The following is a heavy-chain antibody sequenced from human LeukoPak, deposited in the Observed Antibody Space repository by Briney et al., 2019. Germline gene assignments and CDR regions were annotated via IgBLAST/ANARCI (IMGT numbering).Heavy chain of an antibody. CDR1: GFTFTNYW. CDR2: INNHGNDT. D-gene: IGHD2/OR15-2a*01. J-gene: IGHJ4*02. Sequence: GGSLRLSCAASGFTFTNYWMHWVRQVPGEGLVWVSRINNHGNDTNYADFAKGRFTISRDNAQNTVYLQLNSLRVGDTALYYCARGIYGNFDSWGQGTLVTVSS. CDR3: ARGIYGNFDS. V-gene: IGHV3-74*01.